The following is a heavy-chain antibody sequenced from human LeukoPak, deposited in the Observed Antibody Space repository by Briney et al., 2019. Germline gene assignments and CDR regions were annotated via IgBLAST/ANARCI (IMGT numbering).Heavy chain of an antibody. D-gene: IGHD5-12*01. V-gene: IGHV3-23*05. CDR1: GITFSRYA. CDR2: LYSGGSI. CDR3: ARGGGYGQDFDY. Sequence: GGSLRLSCAASGITFSRYAMSWVRQAPGKGLEWVSALYSGGSIYYADSVKGRFTISRDNSKNTLYLQMNSLRAEDTAVYYCARGGGYGQDFDYWGQGTLVTVSS. J-gene: IGHJ4*02.